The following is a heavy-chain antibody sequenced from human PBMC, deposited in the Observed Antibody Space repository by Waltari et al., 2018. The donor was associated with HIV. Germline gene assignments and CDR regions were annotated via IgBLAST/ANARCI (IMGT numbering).Heavy chain of an antibody. J-gene: IGHJ4*02. CDR2: IKRKQSGGTV. CDR1: GLGCKKYW. D-gene: IGHD3-22*01. Sequence: EVQLVETGGGWAKPGGGRRVSWSASGLGCKKYWMSWFRQAPETGVEWVGRIKRKQSGGTVDYAAPVKGRFTISRDDSKNMMYLQMDSLESEDTAVYYCTTGSSGAEDYWGQGTLVTVSS. V-gene: IGHV3-15*01. CDR3: TTGSSGAEDY.